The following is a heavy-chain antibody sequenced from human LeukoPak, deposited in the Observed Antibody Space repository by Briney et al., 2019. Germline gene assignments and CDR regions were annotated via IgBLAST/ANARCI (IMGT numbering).Heavy chain of an antibody. J-gene: IGHJ4*02. CDR1: GFSVSSNY. D-gene: IGHD2-8*01. V-gene: IGHV3-53*01. Sequence: GGSLRLSCAASGFSVSSNYMSWVRQVPGRGLEWVSIIYRDGSTYYADSMKGRFTISRDNSKNTLYLQMNSLGAEDTAVYYCAKDGYCTNGVCFAPFDYWGQGTLVIVSS. CDR2: IYRDGST. CDR3: AKDGYCTNGVCFAPFDY.